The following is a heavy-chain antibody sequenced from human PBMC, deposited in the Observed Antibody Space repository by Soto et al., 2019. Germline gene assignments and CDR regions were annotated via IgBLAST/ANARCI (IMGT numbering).Heavy chain of an antibody. CDR1: GFTFSSYE. CDR2: ISSRSDI. CDR3: AREYTAWPLAYGLDV. D-gene: IGHD2-2*02. V-gene: IGHV3-21*01. Sequence: GSLRLSCAASGFTFSSYEMNWVRQAPGKGLEWVSSISSRSDIYYADSVKGRFTISRDNAKNSVSLQMNSLRAEDTAVYYCAREYTAWPLAYGLDVWGQGTTVTVSS. J-gene: IGHJ6*02.